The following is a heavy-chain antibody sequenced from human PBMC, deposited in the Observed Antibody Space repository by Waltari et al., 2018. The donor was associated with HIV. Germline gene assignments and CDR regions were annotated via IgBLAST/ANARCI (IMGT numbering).Heavy chain of an antibody. CDR3: ASLPRAPDTGFGMDV. CDR1: GFNISGHD. J-gene: IGHJ6*02. CDR2: SYNGGGT. V-gene: IGHV3-66*01. Sequence: VQVVESGGGLVLPGGSLRLSWEGSGFNISGHDRSWVRQPQGKGLEWVAMSYNGGGTKYTDAVKGRFIISGDNSKNTILLQMNRLRIEDTAVYYCASLPRAPDTGFGMDVWGQGTTVTVSS. D-gene: IGHD5-18*01.